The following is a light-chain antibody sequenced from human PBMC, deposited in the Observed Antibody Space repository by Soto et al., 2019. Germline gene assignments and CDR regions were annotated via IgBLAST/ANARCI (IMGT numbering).Light chain of an antibody. J-gene: IGLJ2*01. CDR2: EVS. CDR3: NSYAGSNNLGV. CDR1: SSDVGAYNY. Sequence: QSALTQPPSASGSPGQSVTISCTGTSSDVGAYNYVSWYQQHPGKAPKLMIYEVSERPSGVPDRFSGSKSGNTASLTVSGLQAEAEDDYYCNSYAGSNNLGVFGGGTKLTVL. V-gene: IGLV2-8*01.